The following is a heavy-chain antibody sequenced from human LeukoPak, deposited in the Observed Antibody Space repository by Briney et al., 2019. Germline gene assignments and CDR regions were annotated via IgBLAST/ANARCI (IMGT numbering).Heavy chain of an antibody. CDR2: MNPNSGNT. D-gene: IGHD2/OR15-2a*01. CDR3: ARSLSRIKLYNWFDP. CDR1: GYTFTSYG. Sequence: ASVKVSCKASGYTFTSYGINWVRQATGQGLKWMGWMNPNSGNTGYAQKFQGRVTMTRNTSISTAYMELSSLRSEDTAVYYCARSLSRIKLYNWFDPWGQGTLVTVSS. J-gene: IGHJ5*02. V-gene: IGHV1-8*01.